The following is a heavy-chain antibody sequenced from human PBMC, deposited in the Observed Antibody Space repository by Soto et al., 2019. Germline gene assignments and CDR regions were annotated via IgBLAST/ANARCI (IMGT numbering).Heavy chain of an antibody. V-gene: IGHV1-69*06. J-gene: IGHJ5*02. CDR3: ARGGALSTSWYWGDGLDT. Sequence: QVQLEQSGSEVKKSGSSVKVSCKASGYSFSSHAITWVRQAPGQGLEWMGGIIPVFGTPSDAQKFQGRVTISADKTTNTSSLELRSLRSEDTCVYYCARGGALSTSWYWGDGLDTWGQGTQVTVSS. D-gene: IGHD2-8*02. CDR1: GYSFSSHA. CDR2: IIPVFGTP.